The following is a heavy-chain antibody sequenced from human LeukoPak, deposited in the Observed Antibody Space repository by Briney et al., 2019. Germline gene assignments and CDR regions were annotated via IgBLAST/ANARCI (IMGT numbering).Heavy chain of an antibody. Sequence: ASVKVSCKASGYTFTSYGISWVRQAPGQGLEWMGWISAYNGITNYAQKLQGRVTMTTDTSTSTAYMELRSLRSDDTAVYYCARVRGYYGSGSHNWFDPWGQGNLVTVSS. CDR1: GYTFTSYG. CDR3: ARVRGYYGSGSHNWFDP. CDR2: ISAYNGIT. D-gene: IGHD3-10*01. J-gene: IGHJ5*02. V-gene: IGHV1-18*01.